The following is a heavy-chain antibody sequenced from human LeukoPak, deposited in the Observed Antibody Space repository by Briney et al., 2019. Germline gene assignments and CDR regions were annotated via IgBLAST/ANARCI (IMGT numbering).Heavy chain of an antibody. V-gene: IGHV4-59*11. CDR3: ARSHRRDGYNYNYFDY. D-gene: IGHD5-24*01. CDR1: GGSISSHY. J-gene: IGHJ4*02. CDR2: IYYSGST. Sequence: PSETLSLTCTVSGGSISSHYWSWIRQPPGKGLEWIGYIYYSGSTNYNPSLKSRVTISVDTSKNQFSLKLSSVTAADTAVYYCARSHRRDGYNYNYFDYWGQGTLVTVSS.